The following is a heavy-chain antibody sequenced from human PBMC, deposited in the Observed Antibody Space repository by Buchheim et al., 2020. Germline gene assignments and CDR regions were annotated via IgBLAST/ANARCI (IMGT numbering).Heavy chain of an antibody. Sequence: QVQLVESGGGVVQPGRSLRLSCAASGFTFSSYDMHWVRQAPGKGLEWVAFIRYDGSNKYYADSVKGRFTISRDNSKNTLYLQMNSLRAEDTAVYYCAKDRGRIAAAGTAYYYYYYGMDVWGQGTT. CDR2: IRYDGSNK. CDR1: GFTFSSYD. D-gene: IGHD6-13*01. CDR3: AKDRGRIAAAGTAYYYYYYGMDV. V-gene: IGHV3-30*02. J-gene: IGHJ6*02.